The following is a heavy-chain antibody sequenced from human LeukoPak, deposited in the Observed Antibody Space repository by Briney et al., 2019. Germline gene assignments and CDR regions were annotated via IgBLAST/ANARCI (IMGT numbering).Heavy chain of an antibody. Sequence: GGSLRLSCAASGFTFSSYAMHWVRQAPGKGLEWVSAISGSGGSTYYADSVKGRFTISRDNSKNTLYLQMNSLRAEDTAVYYCAKETGSSWYGGGYYYYYMDVWGKGTTVTVSS. V-gene: IGHV3-23*01. CDR2: ISGSGGST. J-gene: IGHJ6*03. CDR1: GFTFSSYA. D-gene: IGHD6-13*01. CDR3: AKETGSSWYGGGYYYYYMDV.